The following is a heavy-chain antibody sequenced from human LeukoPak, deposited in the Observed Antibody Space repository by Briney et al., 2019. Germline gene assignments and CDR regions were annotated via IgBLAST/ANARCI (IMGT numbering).Heavy chain of an antibody. J-gene: IGHJ6*03. CDR1: GGSISSSSYY. V-gene: IGHV4-39*01. CDR3: ARLRGHGYSYGYPYYYMDV. Sequence: PSETLSLTCTVSGGSISSSSYYWGWIRQPPGKGLEWIGSIYYSGSTYYNPSLKSRVTISVDTSKNQFSLKLSSVTAADTAVYYCARLRGHGYSYGYPYYYMDVWGKGTTVTVSS. CDR2: IYYSGST. D-gene: IGHD5-18*01.